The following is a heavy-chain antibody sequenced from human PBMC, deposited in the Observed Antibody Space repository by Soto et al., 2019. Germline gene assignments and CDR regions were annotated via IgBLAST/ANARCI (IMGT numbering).Heavy chain of an antibody. V-gene: IGHV4-39*01. CDR1: GGSISSSSYY. J-gene: IGHJ5*02. D-gene: IGHD3-3*02. Sequence: PSETLSLTCTVSGGSISSSSYYWGWIRQPPGKGLEWIGSIYYSGSTHYNPSLKSRVTISVDTSKNQFSLKLSSVTAADTAVYYCASPKIAFYNWFDPWGQGTLVTXSS. CDR2: IYYSGST. CDR3: ASPKIAFYNWFDP.